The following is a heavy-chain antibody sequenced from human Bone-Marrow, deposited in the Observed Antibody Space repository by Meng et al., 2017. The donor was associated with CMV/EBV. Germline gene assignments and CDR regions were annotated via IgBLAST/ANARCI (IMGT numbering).Heavy chain of an antibody. V-gene: IGHV6-1*01. J-gene: IGHJ6*02. D-gene: IGHD2-2*01. Sequence: SQTLSLTCAISGDSVSSNSATWSWIRQSPSRGLEWLGRTYYRSKWYIDYAVSVKSRIDINPDTSKNQFSLQLNAVTPEDTAVYYCARVRCSTTSCYYEYYYGMAVWGQGNTVTGAS. CDR2: TYYRSKWYI. CDR3: ARVRCSTTSCYYEYYYGMAV. CDR1: GDSVSSNSAT.